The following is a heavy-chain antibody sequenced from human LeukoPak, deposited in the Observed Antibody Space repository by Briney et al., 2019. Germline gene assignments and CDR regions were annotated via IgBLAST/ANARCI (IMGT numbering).Heavy chain of an antibody. CDR3: VKAAPGPHHAIDI. CDR1: GDSISSYY. Sequence: PSETLSLTCTVSGDSISSYYWSWIRQPPGKGLEWIANIHYSGTTNYNPSLKSRVTISIDTSKNQFSLRLSSVTATDTAVYYCVKAAPGPHHAIDIWGQGTMVTVSS. V-gene: IGHV4-59*08. CDR2: IHYSGTT. J-gene: IGHJ3*02. D-gene: IGHD6-13*01.